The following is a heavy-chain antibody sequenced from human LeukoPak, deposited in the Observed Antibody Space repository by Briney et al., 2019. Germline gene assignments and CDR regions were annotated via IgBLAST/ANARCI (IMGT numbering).Heavy chain of an antibody. D-gene: IGHD6-13*01. CDR3: ARDPIAAAALDY. V-gene: IGHV3-30*04. CDR2: ISYDGSNK. J-gene: IGHJ4*02. CDR1: GFTFSSYA. Sequence: PGRSLRLSCAASGFTFSSYAMHWVRRAPGKGLEWVAVISYDGSNKYYADSVKGRFTISRDNSKNTLYLQMNSLRAEDTAVYYCARDPIAAAALDYWGQGTLVTVSS.